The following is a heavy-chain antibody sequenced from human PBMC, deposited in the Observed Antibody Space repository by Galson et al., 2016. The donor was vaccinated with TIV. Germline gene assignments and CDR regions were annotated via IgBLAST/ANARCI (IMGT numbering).Heavy chain of an antibody. V-gene: IGHV1-69*13. Sequence: SVKVSCKASGGTFTTYVFNWLRQAPGQGLEWMGEIIPLFGTATYAQKFQGRVRISADESTNTAHLELNSLRSEDSAVYYCATDRNTAFDTYYPDYGMDVWGQGTTVTVSS. CDR3: ATDRNTAFDTYYPDYGMDV. J-gene: IGHJ6*02. CDR2: IIPLFGTA. CDR1: GGTFTTYV. D-gene: IGHD3-10*01.